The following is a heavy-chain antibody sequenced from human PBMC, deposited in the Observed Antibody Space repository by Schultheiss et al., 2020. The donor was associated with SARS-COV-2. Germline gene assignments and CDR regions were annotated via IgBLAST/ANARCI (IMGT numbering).Heavy chain of an antibody. CDR1: GFTFSSYS. J-gene: IGHJ4*02. CDR2: ISSSSSYI. D-gene: IGHD2-2*01. Sequence: GESLKISCAASGFTFSSYSMNWVRQAPGKGLEWVSSISSSSSYIYYADSVKGRFTISRDNSKNTLYLQMNSLRAEDTAVYYCAKVGDIVVVPDYWGQGTLVTVSS. CDR3: AKVGDIVVVPDY. V-gene: IGHV3-21*04.